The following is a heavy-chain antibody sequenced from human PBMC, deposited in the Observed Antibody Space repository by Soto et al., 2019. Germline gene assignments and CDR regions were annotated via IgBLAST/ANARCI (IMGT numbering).Heavy chain of an antibody. D-gene: IGHD3-10*01. V-gene: IGHV4-39*01. J-gene: IGHJ4*02. Sequence: QLQLQESGPRLVRPSETLSLTCTVSGGSISSSSYYWGWIRQPPGKGLEWIGNIFYIGSTYYNPSLKSRVTISVDTSKNQFSLKVPSVTAADTAVYLCASRSLLWFGDPAYYFDYWGQGTLVTVSS. CDR1: GGSISSSSYY. CDR2: IFYIGST. CDR3: ASRSLLWFGDPAYYFDY.